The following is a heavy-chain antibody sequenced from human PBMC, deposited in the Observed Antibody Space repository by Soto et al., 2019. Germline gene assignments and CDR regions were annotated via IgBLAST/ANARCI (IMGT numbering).Heavy chain of an antibody. V-gene: IGHV3-23*01. D-gene: IGHD4-4*01. CDR3: AKGDYSNYFMDY. CDR2: ISGSGGST. CDR1: GFTFSSSA. Sequence: EVQLLESGGGLVQPGGSLRLSCAASGFTFSSSAMSWVRQAPGKGLEWVSAISGSGGSTYYADSVKGRFTISRDNSKNTLYLQMNSLRAEDTAVYYCAKGDYSNYFMDYWGQGTLVTVSS. J-gene: IGHJ4*02.